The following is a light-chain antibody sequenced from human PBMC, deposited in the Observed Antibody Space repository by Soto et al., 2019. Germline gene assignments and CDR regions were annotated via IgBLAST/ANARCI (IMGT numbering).Light chain of an antibody. CDR3: QQYGSSPGT. V-gene: IGKV3-20*01. J-gene: IGKJ2*01. Sequence: EIVLTQSPGTLSLSPGERATLSCRASQAWYQQKPGQAPRLLIYGASSRATGIPDRFSGSGSGTDFTLTISRLEPEDFAVYYCQQYGSSPGTFGQGTKLEIK. CDR2: GAS. CDR1: Q.